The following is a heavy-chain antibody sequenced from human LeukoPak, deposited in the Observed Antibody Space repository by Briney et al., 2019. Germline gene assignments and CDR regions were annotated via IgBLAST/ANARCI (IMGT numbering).Heavy chain of an antibody. Sequence: GGSLRLSCAASGFTFDDYAMHWDRHAPGKGLEWVSLISGDGGSTYYADSVKGRFTISSDKSKNSLYLQMNSLRNEDTALYYCAKGEDYYDRSIFDCWGQGTLSPSPQ. CDR1: GFTFDDYA. CDR3: AKGEDYYDRSIFDC. J-gene: IGHJ4*02. V-gene: IGHV3-43*02. D-gene: IGHD3-22*01. CDR2: ISGDGGST.